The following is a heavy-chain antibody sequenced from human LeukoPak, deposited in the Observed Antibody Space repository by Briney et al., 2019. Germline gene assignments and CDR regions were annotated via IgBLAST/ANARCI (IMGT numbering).Heavy chain of an antibody. CDR2: ISSSGSTI. Sequence: GGSLRLSCAASGFTFSSYEMNWVRQAPGKGLGWVSYISSSGSTIYYADSVKGRFTISRDNAKNSLYLQMNSLRAEDTAVYYCARDTADSGSYSAFLDYWGQGTLVTVSS. CDR1: GFTFSSYE. D-gene: IGHD1-26*01. V-gene: IGHV3-48*03. J-gene: IGHJ4*02. CDR3: ARDTADSGSYSAFLDY.